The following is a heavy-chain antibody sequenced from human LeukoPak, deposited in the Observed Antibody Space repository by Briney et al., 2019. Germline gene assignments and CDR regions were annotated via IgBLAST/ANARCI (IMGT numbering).Heavy chain of an antibody. CDR3: ARHSEGPLLWFGELFGPNYYGMDV. CDR1: GGSISSYY. V-gene: IGHV4-59*08. CDR2: IYYSGST. D-gene: IGHD3-10*01. Sequence: SETLSLTCTVSGGSISSYYWSWIRQPPGKGLEWVGYIYYSGSTNYNPSLKSRVTISVDTSKNQFSLKLSSVTAADTAVYYCARHSEGPLLWFGELFGPNYYGMDVWGQGTTVTVSS. J-gene: IGHJ6*02.